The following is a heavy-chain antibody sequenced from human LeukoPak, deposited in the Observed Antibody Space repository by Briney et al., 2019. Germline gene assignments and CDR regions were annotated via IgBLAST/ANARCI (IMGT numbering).Heavy chain of an antibody. CDR2: INQSGSS. CDR1: GGSFGDYF. J-gene: IGHJ4*02. D-gene: IGHD4-17*01. CDR3: ARQMNTVTADY. Sequence: PSETLSLTCAVYGGSFGDYFWSWVRQPPGKGLEWIGEINQSGSSTYNPSLKSRVTMSVDTSKNQLSLKMTSVTAADTAVYYCARQMNTVTADYWGQGTLVTVSS. V-gene: IGHV4-34*01.